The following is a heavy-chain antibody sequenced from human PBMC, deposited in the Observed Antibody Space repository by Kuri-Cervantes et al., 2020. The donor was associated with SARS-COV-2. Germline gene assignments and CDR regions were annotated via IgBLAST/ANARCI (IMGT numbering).Heavy chain of an antibody. Sequence: SETLSLTCTVSGGSISSYYWSWIRQPPGKGLEWIGYIYYSGSTNYNPSLKSRVTISVDTSKNQFSLKLSSVTAADTAVYYCARDFGYCSGGGCSEDAFDIWGQGTMVTVSS. D-gene: IGHD2-15*01. CDR3: ARDFGYCSGGGCSEDAFDI. V-gene: IGHV4-59*01. CDR1: GGSISSYY. CDR2: IYYSGST. J-gene: IGHJ3*02.